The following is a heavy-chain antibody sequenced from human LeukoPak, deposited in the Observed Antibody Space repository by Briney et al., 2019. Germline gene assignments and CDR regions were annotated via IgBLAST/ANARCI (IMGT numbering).Heavy chain of an antibody. Sequence: ASVKVSCKPSGYTFTNHDINWVRQATGQGGEWMGWMNPNSGDTGYAQKFQGRVTMPRDTSINTAYMELSSLTSEDTAVYYCARAGGDYGDYYHYYYYMDVWGSGTTVTVSS. J-gene: IGHJ6*03. CDR2: MNPNSGDT. D-gene: IGHD4-17*01. CDR3: ARAGGDYGDYYHYYYYMDV. CDR1: GYTFTNHD. V-gene: IGHV1-8*01.